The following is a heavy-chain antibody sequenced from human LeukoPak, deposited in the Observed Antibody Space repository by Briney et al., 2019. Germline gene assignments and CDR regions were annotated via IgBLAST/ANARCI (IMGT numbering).Heavy chain of an antibody. CDR1: GYTFTGYY. CDR3: ARCRFEVVTELDY. CDR2: LNPNSGGT. Sequence: ASVKVSCKASGYTFTGYYMHWVRQAPGQGLEWMGRLNPNSGGTNYAQNFQVRVTMTRDTSISTAYMELSRLRSDDTAVYYCARCRFEVVTELDYWGQGTLVTVSS. V-gene: IGHV1-2*06. D-gene: IGHD2-21*02. J-gene: IGHJ4*02.